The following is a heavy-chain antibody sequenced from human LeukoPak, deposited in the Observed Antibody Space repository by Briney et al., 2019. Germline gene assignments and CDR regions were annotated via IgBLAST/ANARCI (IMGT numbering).Heavy chain of an antibody. V-gene: IGHV4-34*01. CDR1: GGSFSGYY. J-gene: IGHJ5*02. Sequence: TLSLTCAVYGGSFSGYYWSWIRQPPGKGLEWIGEINHSGSTNYNPSLKSRVTISVDTSKNQFSLKLSSVTAADTAVYYCARDNPTSNYGVGTWGWFDPWGQGTLVTVSS. D-gene: IGHD4-11*01. CDR2: INHSGST. CDR3: ARDNPTSNYGVGTWGWFDP.